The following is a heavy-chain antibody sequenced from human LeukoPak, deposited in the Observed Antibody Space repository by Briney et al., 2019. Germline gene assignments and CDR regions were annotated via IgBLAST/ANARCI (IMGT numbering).Heavy chain of an antibody. D-gene: IGHD2-2*01. CDR3: ARDPLSIVVVPAAMGLDY. J-gene: IGHJ4*02. V-gene: IGHV1-2*02. CDR2: INPNSGGT. Sequence: ASVKVSCKASGYAFAGYYMHWVRQAPGQGLEWMGWINPNSGGTNYAQKFQGRVTMTRDTSISTAYMELSRLRSDDTAVYYCARDPLSIVVVPAAMGLDYWGQGTLVTVSS. CDR1: GYAFAGYY.